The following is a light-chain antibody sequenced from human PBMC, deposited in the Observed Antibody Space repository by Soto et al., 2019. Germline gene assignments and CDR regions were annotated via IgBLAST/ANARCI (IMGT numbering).Light chain of an antibody. CDR2: EVS. CDR1: SSDVGTYHL. Sequence: QLVLTQPASVSGSPGQSITISCTGTSSDVGTYHLVSWYQQHPGKAPKLMIYEVSKRPSGVSDRFSGSKSGSTASLTISGLQAEDEADYYCCSYAGSSTYVCGTGTKLTVL. V-gene: IGLV2-23*02. J-gene: IGLJ1*01. CDR3: CSYAGSSTYV.